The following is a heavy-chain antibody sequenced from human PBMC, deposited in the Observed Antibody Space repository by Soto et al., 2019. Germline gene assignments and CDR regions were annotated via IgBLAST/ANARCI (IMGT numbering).Heavy chain of an antibody. V-gene: IGHV3-23*01. D-gene: IGHD2-2*01. CDR3: ANSHATRPLNAFDI. CDR1: GFSFSSYA. J-gene: IGHJ3*02. Sequence: GFLRLSGAASGFSFSSYAMSWVRQAPGKGLEWVSAISGSGGSKYYADSVKGRFTISRDNSKKTLYLQMNSLRAEDTAVYYCANSHATRPLNAFDIWGQGTMVTVSS. CDR2: ISGSGGSK.